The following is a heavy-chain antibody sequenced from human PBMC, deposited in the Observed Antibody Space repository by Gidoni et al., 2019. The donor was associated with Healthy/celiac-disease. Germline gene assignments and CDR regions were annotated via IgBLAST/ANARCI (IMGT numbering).Heavy chain of an antibody. V-gene: IGHV3-33*01. CDR3: ARDSPLYYDILTGYLDY. CDR2: IWYDGSNK. J-gene: IGHJ4*02. D-gene: IGHD3-9*01. Sequence: QVQLGESGGVVVQPGRALRLSCAASGFTFSSYGMHWVRQAPGKGLEWVAVIWYDGSNKYYADSVKGRFTISRDNSKNTLYLQMNSLRAEDTAVYYCARDSPLYYDILTGYLDYWGQGTLVTVSS. CDR1: GFTFSSYG.